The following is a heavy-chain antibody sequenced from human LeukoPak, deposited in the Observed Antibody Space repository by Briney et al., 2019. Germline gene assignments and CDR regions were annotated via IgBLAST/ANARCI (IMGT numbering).Heavy chain of an antibody. CDR3: ATRGYVWGSYRYFDY. D-gene: IGHD3-16*02. J-gene: IGHJ4*02. CDR1: GGSISSSSYY. CDR2: IYYSGST. Sequence: SETLSLTCTVSGGSISSSSYYWGWIRQPPGKGLEWIGSIYYSGSTYYIPSLKSRVTISVDTSKNQFSLKLSSVTAADTAVYYCATRGYVWGSYRYFDYWGQGTLVTVSS. V-gene: IGHV4-39*01.